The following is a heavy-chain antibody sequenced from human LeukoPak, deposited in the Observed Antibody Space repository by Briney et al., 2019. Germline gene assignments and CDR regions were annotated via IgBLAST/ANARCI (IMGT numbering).Heavy chain of an antibody. CDR3: ARAGNKLSGAFDI. V-gene: IGHV4-59*01. CDR2: IYYSGST. CDR1: GGSISSYY. J-gene: IGHJ3*02. D-gene: IGHD3-10*01. Sequence: SETLSLTCTVSGGSISSYYWSWIRQPPGKGLEWIGYIYYSGSTNYNPSLKSRVTISVDTSKNQFSLELSSVTAADTAVYYCARAGNKLSGAFDIWGQGTMVTVSS.